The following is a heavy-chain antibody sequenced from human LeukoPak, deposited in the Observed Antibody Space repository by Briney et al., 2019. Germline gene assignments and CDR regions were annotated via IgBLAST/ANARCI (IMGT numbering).Heavy chain of an antibody. CDR3: AKDYCSGGSCYPDY. D-gene: IGHD2-15*01. V-gene: IGHV3-30*18. CDR2: ISYDGSNK. Sequence: GGSLRLSCAASGFIFSSYGIHWVRQAPGKGLEWVAVISYDGSNKYYADSVKGRFTISRDNSKNTLYLQMNSLRAEDTAVYYCAKDYCSGGSCYPDYWGQGTLVTVSS. J-gene: IGHJ4*02. CDR1: GFIFSSYG.